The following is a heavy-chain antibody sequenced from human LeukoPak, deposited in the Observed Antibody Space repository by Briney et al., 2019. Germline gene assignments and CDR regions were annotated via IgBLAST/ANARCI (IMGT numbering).Heavy chain of an antibody. J-gene: IGHJ5*02. CDR3: ARDLDIVVVPASWFYP. CDR1: GFTFSNYG. Sequence: AGGSLRLSCTVSGFTFSNYGMNWVRQAPGKGLKWVSLITGDGRSTYYADSVKGRFTISRDDAKNSLSLQMNSLRAEDTAVYYCARDLDIVVVPASWFYPWGQGTLVTVSS. D-gene: IGHD2-2*03. V-gene: IGHV3-48*04. CDR2: ITGDGRST.